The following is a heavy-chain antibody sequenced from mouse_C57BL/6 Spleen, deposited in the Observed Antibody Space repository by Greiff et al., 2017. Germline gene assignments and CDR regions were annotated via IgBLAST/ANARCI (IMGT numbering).Heavy chain of an antibody. J-gene: IGHJ2*01. CDR3: ARLLITTVAYFDY. D-gene: IGHD1-1*01. V-gene: IGHV1-82*01. CDR2: IYPGDGDT. CDR1: GYAFSSSW. Sequence: VQLQQSGPELVKPGASVKISCKASGYAFSSSWMNWVKQRPGKGLELIGRIYPGDGDTNYNGKFKGKATLTADKSSSTAYMQLSSLTSEDSAVYFCARLLITTVAYFDYWGQGTTLTVSS.